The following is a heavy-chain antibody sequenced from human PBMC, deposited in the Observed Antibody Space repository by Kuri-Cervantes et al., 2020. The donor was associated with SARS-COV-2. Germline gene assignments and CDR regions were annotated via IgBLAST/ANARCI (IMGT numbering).Heavy chain of an antibody. Sequence: GESLKISCAASGFTFSSYAMSWVRQAPGKGLEWVGFIRSKAYGGTTEYAASVKGRFTISRDDSKSIAYLQMNSLKTEDTAVYYCTRDDFWSGYYKTWGQGTLVTDSS. CDR1: GFTFSSYA. V-gene: IGHV3-49*04. D-gene: IGHD3-3*01. J-gene: IGHJ5*02. CDR3: TRDDFWSGYYKT. CDR2: IRSKAYGGTT.